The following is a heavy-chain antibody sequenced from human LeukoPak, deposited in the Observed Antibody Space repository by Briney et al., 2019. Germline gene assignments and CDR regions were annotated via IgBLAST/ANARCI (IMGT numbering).Heavy chain of an antibody. Sequence: SETLSLTCAVYGGSFSGYYWSWIRQPPGKGLEWIGEINHSGSTNYNPSLKSRVTISVDTSKNQFSLKLSSVTAADTAVYYCARPRADFWSGYYAFDIWGQGTMVTVSS. D-gene: IGHD3-3*01. V-gene: IGHV4-34*01. CDR2: INHSGST. CDR3: ARPRADFWSGYYAFDI. J-gene: IGHJ3*02. CDR1: GGSFSGYY.